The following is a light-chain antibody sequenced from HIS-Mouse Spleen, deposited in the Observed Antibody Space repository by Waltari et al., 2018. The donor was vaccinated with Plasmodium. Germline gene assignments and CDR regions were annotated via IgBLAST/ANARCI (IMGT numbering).Light chain of an antibody. CDR2: AAS. CDR1: HGISSY. Sequence: AIWMTQSLSLLSASPGDRVPISCRMSHGISSYLAWYQQKPGKAPELLIYAASTLPSGVPARFSGSGSGTDFTLTISCLQSEDFAIYYCQQYDSFPYTFGQGTKLEIK. J-gene: IGKJ2*01. V-gene: IGKV1D-8*02. CDR3: QQYDSFPYT.